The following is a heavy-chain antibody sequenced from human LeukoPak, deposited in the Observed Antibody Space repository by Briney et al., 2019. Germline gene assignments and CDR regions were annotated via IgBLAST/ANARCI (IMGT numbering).Heavy chain of an antibody. Sequence: SETLSLTCTVSGGSISSSDSYWGWIRQPPGKGLEWIGSIYYSGSTYYNPSLKSRVTISVDTSKNQFSLKLSSVTAADTAVHYCARDGLRFLRELRYFDWLLLNDAFDIWGQGTMVTVSS. J-gene: IGHJ3*02. V-gene: IGHV4-39*07. CDR3: ARDGLRFLRELRYFDWLLLNDAFDI. D-gene: IGHD3-9*01. CDR2: IYYSGST. CDR1: GGSISSSDSY.